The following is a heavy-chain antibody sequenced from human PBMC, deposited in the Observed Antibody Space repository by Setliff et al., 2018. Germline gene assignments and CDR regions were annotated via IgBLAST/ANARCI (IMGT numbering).Heavy chain of an antibody. CDR1: GYIFTSYG. D-gene: IGHD5-12*01. CDR2: ISSYNGKT. CDR3: ARERGDIVTTTSYYYYLDV. J-gene: IGHJ6*03. Sequence: ASVKVSCKASGYIFTSYGISWVRQAPGQGLEWMGWISSYNGKTNYAQKFQGRVTITTDESTSTAYMELSSLRSEDTAVYYCARERGDIVTTTSYYYYLDVWGKGTTVTVSS. V-gene: IGHV1-18*01.